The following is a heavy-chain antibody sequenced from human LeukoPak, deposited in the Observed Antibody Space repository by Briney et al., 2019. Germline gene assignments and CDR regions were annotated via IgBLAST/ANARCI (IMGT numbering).Heavy chain of an antibody. Sequence: GASVRVSCKASGYTFTSYDINWVREATGQGLEWMGWMNPNSGNTGYAQKLQGRVTMTTDTSTSTAYIELRGLRSDDTAVYYCARTFGDYDYGGQGTLVTVSS. D-gene: IGHD4-17*01. CDR2: MNPNSGNT. CDR3: ARTFGDYDY. J-gene: IGHJ4*02. CDR1: GYTFTSYD. V-gene: IGHV1-8*01.